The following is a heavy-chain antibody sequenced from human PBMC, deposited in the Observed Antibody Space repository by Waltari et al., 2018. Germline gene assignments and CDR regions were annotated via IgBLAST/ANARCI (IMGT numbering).Heavy chain of an antibody. CDR2: ISGSGEST. CDR3: AKEGGRWLVANWFDF. V-gene: IGHV3-23*01. CDR1: GFKFSNSA. J-gene: IGHJ5*01. D-gene: IGHD6-19*01. Sequence: EAQLLESGGGLVQPGGSLRLSCVVSGFKFSNSAMSWVGQAPGNGLEWVSGISGSGESTYYGETVEGRFTITRDNSKNTLYLQMSSLRGDDTGMYYCAKEGGRWLVANWFDFWGQGTLVTVSS.